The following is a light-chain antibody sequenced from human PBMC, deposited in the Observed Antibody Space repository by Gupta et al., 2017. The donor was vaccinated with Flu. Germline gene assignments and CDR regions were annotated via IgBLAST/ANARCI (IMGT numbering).Light chain of an antibody. CDR2: DTS. Sequence: QSLLTQPPSVSAAPGQRVTMSCSGWNYRGKFVAWYQQVPGTAPKLLIYDTSKRPSGIPDRFSGSDSDTSAILVISGLQAADEATYYCATWDSRVSAVVFGGGTKLTAL. V-gene: IGLV1-51*01. CDR3: ATWDSRVSAVV. CDR1: NYRGKF. J-gene: IGLJ3*02.